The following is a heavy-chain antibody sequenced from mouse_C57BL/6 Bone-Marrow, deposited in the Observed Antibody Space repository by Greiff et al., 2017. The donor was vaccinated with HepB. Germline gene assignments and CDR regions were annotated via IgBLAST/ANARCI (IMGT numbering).Heavy chain of an antibody. CDR1: GYTFTSYW. J-gene: IGHJ2*01. D-gene: IGHD1-1*01. V-gene: IGHV1-64*01. CDR2: IHPNSGST. CDR3: ARQDTVVATGDY. Sequence: VQLQQPGAELVKPGASVKLSCKASGYTFTSYWMHWVKQRPGQGLEWIGMIHPNSGSTNYNEKFKSKATLTVDKSSSTAYMQLSSLTSEDSAVYYCARQDTVVATGDYWGQGTTLTVPS.